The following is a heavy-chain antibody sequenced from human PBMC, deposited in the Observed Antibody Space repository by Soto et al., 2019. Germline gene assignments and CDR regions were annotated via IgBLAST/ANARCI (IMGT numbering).Heavy chain of an antibody. Sequence: VRQNPGKGLEWVSAISGSGGSTYYADSVKGRFTISRDNSKNTLYLQMNSLRAEDTAVYSCAKGGDHFHPWCQGTLVTVSS. J-gene: IGHJ5*02. CDR3: AKGGDHFHP. D-gene: IGHD3-16*01. V-gene: IGHV3-23*01. CDR2: ISGSGGST.